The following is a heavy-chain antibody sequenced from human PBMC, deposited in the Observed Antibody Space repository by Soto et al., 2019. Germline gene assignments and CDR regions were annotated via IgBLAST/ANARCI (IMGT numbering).Heavy chain of an antibody. CDR3: ARESGGYDSSTRYGLDV. D-gene: IGHD6-25*01. J-gene: IGHJ6*02. CDR1: GGSVSSGSYY. V-gene: IGHV4-61*01. Sequence: SETLSLTCTVSGGSVSSGSYYWSWIRQPPGKGLGWIGYIYYSGSTNYNPSLKSRVTISVDTSKNQFSLKLSSVTAADTAVYYCARESGGYDSSTRYGLDVWGQGTTVTVSS. CDR2: IYYSGST.